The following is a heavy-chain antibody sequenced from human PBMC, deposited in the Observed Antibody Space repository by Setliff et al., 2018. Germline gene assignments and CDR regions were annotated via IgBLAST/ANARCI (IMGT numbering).Heavy chain of an antibody. D-gene: IGHD3-3*01. J-gene: IGHJ5*02. CDR2: INHGGST. V-gene: IGHV4-34*01. Sequence: ASETLSLTCAVYGGSFSGYCWSWIRQPPGKGLEWIGEINHGGSTNYNPSLKSRVTISVDTSKNQFSLKLSSVTAADTAVYYCARGDFWSGYSDNLNWFDPWGQGTLVTVSS. CDR3: ARGDFWSGYSDNLNWFDP. CDR1: GGSFSGYC.